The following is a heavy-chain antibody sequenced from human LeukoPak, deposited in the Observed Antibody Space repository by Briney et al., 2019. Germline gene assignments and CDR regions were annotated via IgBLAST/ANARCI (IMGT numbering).Heavy chain of an antibody. CDR1: GFTFSSYS. V-gene: IGHV3-21*04. Sequence: GGSLRLSCAASGFTFSSYSMNWVRQAPGKGLEWVSHITSSSSYIYYADSVKGRFTISRHNSKNTLYLQMNSLRAEDTAVYYCAREYYDFWSGYFDYWGQGTLVTVSS. D-gene: IGHD3-3*01. CDR3: AREYYDFWSGYFDY. CDR2: ITSSSSYI. J-gene: IGHJ4*02.